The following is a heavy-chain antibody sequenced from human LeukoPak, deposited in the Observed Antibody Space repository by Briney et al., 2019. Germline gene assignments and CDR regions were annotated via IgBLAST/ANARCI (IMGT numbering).Heavy chain of an antibody. Sequence: GGSLRLSCAASGFTFSSYWMHWVRQAPGKGLVWVSRINSDGSSTSYADSVKGRFTISRDNAKNTLYLQMNSLRAEDTAVYYCARDIVVVPAATSLDYWGQGTLVTVSS. J-gene: IGHJ4*02. V-gene: IGHV3-74*01. CDR2: INSDGSST. CDR3: ARDIVVVPAATSLDY. D-gene: IGHD2-2*01. CDR1: GFTFSSYW.